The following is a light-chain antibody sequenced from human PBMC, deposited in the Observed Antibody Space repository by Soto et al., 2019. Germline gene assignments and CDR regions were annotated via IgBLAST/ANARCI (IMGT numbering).Light chain of an antibody. V-gene: IGKV1-39*01. J-gene: IGKJ2*01. Sequence: DIQMTQSPSSLSASVGDRVTITCRASQSISTYLNWYQQKPGKAPKLLIYAASSLESGVPSRFSGSGSGTDFTLTISSLQPEDFSTYYCQQSSRNPRTFGQGTKLEIK. CDR2: AAS. CDR1: QSISTY. CDR3: QQSSRNPRT.